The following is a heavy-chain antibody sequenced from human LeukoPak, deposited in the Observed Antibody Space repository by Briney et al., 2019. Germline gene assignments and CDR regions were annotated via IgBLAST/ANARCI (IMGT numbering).Heavy chain of an antibody. CDR2: ISGSGDST. CDR1: GFTFSNSG. D-gene: IGHD3-3*01. CDR3: AKGAYYAD. V-gene: IGHV3-23*01. J-gene: IGHJ4*02. Sequence: PWGSLRLSCAASGFTFSNSGMNWVRQAPGKGLEWVSTISGSGDSTYHADSVKGRFTSSRDNSKNTLYLQMNSLRAEDTAVYYCAKGAYYADWGQGTLVTVSS.